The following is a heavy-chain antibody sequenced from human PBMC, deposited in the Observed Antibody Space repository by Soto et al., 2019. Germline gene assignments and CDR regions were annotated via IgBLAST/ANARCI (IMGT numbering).Heavy chain of an antibody. D-gene: IGHD1-26*01. CDR2: IYYSGST. V-gene: IGHV4-39*01. J-gene: IGHJ3*02. CDR3: ARHTSGDAFDI. CDR1: GGSISSSSYY. Sequence: SETLSLTCTVSGGSISSSSYYWGWIRQPPGKGLEWIGRIYYSGSTYYNPSLKSRVTISVDTSKNQFSLKLTSVTAADTAVYYCARHTSGDAFDIWGQGTMVTVSS.